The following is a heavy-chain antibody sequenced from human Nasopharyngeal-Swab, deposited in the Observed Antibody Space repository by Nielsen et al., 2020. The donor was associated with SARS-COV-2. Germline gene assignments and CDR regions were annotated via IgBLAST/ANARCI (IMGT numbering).Heavy chain of an antibody. D-gene: IGHD3-9*01. Sequence: WIRQPPGKGLEWIGSIYYSGSTYYNPSLKSQVTISVDTSKNQFSLKLSSVTAADTAVYYCARLDYDILTGYGDLYYFDYWGQGTLVTVSS. CDR3: ARLDYDILTGYGDLYYFDY. J-gene: IGHJ4*02. CDR2: IYYSGST. V-gene: IGHV4-39*01.